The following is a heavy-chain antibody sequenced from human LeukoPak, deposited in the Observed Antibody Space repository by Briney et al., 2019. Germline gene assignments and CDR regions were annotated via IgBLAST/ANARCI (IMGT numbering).Heavy chain of an antibody. D-gene: IGHD4-17*01. CDR2: IIPILGIA. Sequence: ASVKVSCKASGGTFSSYAISWVRQAPGQGLEWMGRIIPILGIANYAQKFQGRVTITADKSTSTAYMELSSPRSEDTAVYYCARASAVTKPLDYWGQGTLVTVSS. CDR1: GGTFSSYA. CDR3: ARASAVTKPLDY. V-gene: IGHV1-69*04. J-gene: IGHJ4*02.